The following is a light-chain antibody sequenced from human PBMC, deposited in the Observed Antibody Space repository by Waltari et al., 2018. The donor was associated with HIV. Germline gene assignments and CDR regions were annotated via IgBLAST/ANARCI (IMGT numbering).Light chain of an antibody. CDR3: AAWDDSLSGLV. CDR2: RNN. CDR1: SSNIGRTY. J-gene: IGLJ3*02. Sequence: QSVLTQPPSASGTPGQRVTISCSGRSSNIGRTYVYWYQQLPGTAPKLLIYRNNQRPSGVPDRLSGSKSGTSASLAISGLRSEDEADYYCAAWDDSLSGLVFGGGTKLTVL. V-gene: IGLV1-47*01.